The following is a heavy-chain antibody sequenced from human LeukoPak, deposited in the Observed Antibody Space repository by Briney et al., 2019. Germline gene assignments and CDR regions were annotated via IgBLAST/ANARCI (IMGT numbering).Heavy chain of an antibody. CDR3: AAGGHADSATFIGAFDI. D-gene: IGHD3-10*01. CDR1: GDSISTYF. CDR2: MLVSVSS. V-gene: IGHV4-4*07. Sequence: PSETLSLICNVSGDSISTYFCSWNRQPAGRGIEWNGRMLVSVSSNYNPTLHSRFTLSIDESTNQMSLKLSSITAAATGVYYCAAGGHADSATFIGAFDIWGQGTTVTVSA. J-gene: IGHJ3*02.